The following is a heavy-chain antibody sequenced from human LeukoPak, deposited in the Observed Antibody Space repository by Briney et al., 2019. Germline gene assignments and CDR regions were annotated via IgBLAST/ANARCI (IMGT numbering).Heavy chain of an antibody. J-gene: IGHJ6*04. Sequence: GRSLRLSCAASGFTFSSYGMHWVRQAPRKGLEWVAVISYDGSNKYYADSVKGRFTISRDNSKNTLYLQMNSLRAEDTAVYYCAKDSLITMVRGVVVNYYGMDVWGKGTTVTVSS. D-gene: IGHD3-10*01. CDR1: GFTFSSYG. CDR2: ISYDGSNK. V-gene: IGHV3-30*18. CDR3: AKDSLITMVRGVVVNYYGMDV.